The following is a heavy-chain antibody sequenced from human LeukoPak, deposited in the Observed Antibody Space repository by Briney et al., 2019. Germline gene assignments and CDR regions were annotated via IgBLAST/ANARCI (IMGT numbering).Heavy chain of an antibody. CDR2: IIPIFGTA. V-gene: IGHV1-69*13. CDR3: ARGKYYYDSSGYIDY. J-gene: IGHJ4*02. Sequence: GASVKVSCKASGGTFSSYAISWVRQAPGQGLEWMGGIIPIFGTANYAQKFQGRVTNTADESTSTAYMELSSLRSEDTAVYYCARGKYYYDSSGYIDYWGQGTLVTVSS. CDR1: GGTFSSYA. D-gene: IGHD3-22*01.